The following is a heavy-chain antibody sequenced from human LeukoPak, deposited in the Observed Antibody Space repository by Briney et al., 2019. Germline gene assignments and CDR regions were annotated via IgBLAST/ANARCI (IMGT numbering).Heavy chain of an antibody. J-gene: IGHJ5*02. Sequence: ASVKVSCKASGYTFTDYYIHWVRQAPGQGLEWMGRINPDGGGTNDVQKFQGRVTMTRNTSITTAYMELSSLRSEDTAVYYCARVLRFLREGAVDPWGQGTLVTVSS. CDR2: INPDGGGT. CDR3: ARVLRFLREGAVDP. V-gene: IGHV1-2*06. CDR1: GYTFTDYY. D-gene: IGHD3-3*01.